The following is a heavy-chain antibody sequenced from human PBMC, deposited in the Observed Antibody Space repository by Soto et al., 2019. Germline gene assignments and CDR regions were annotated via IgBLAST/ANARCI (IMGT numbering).Heavy chain of an antibody. V-gene: IGHV3-21*01. CDR3: AREDSIIIPAVSDF. CDR2: ISKSDYT. J-gene: IGHJ4*02. Sequence: GGSLRLSCTVSGFAFNNYGINWVRQAPGKGLEWVSSISKSDYTYYSDSVKGRFTISRDNATNSVSLQMNTLRVEDTAVYYCAREDSIIIPAVSDFWGQGTLVTVSS. CDR1: GFAFNNYG. D-gene: IGHD2-2*01.